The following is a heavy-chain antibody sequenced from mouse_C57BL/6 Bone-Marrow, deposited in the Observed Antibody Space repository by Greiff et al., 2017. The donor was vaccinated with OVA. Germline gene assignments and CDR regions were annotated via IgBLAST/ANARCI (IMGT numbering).Heavy chain of an antibody. D-gene: IGHD1-1*01. J-gene: IGHJ2*01. CDR1: GFNIKDDY. V-gene: IGHV14-4*01. CDR2: IDPENGDT. Sequence: VQLKESGAELVRPGASVKLSCTASGFNIKDDYMHWVKQRPEQGLEWIGWIDPENGDTEYASKFQGKATITADTSSNTAYLQLSSLTSEDTAVYYCTTLLRLDYWGQGTTLTVSS. CDR3: TTLLRLDY.